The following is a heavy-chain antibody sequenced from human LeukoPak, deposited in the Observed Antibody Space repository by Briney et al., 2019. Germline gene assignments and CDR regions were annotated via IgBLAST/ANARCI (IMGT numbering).Heavy chain of an antibody. CDR3: ARGITTYDFWSGYYGYYYYVDV. CDR1: GGSISSSNYY. D-gene: IGHD3-3*01. CDR2: VYYSGST. Sequence: PSETLSLTCTVSGGSISSSNYYWGWIRQPPGKGLEWIGSVYYSGSTYYNPSLKSRVTISVDTSKNQFSLKLSSVTAADTAVYYCARGITTYDFWSGYYGYYYYVDVWGKGTTVTVSS. J-gene: IGHJ6*03. V-gene: IGHV4-39*07.